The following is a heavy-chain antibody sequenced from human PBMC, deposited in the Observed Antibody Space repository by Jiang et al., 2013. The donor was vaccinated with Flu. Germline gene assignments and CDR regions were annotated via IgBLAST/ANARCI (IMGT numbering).Heavy chain of an antibody. V-gene: IGHV3-7*01. CDR3: AREECIASTCYSLSNWFDL. CDR1: GFTFNNYW. J-gene: IGHJ5*02. D-gene: IGHD2-2*02. CDR2: IKYDGSES. Sequence: VQLVESGGGLVQPGGSLRLSCAASGFTFNNYWMTWVRQAPGKGLEWVANIKYDGSESYYVDSVKGRFTISRDNAKNSLYLQMKSLRAEDTAVYFCAREECIASTCYSLSNWFDLWGQGTLVSVSS.